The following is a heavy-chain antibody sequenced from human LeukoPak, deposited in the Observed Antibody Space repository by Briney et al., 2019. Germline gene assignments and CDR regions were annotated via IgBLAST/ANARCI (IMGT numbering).Heavy chain of an antibody. CDR1: GYTFTGYY. V-gene: IGHV1-2*02. Sequence: ASVKVSCKASGYTFTGYYLHWVRQAPGQGLEWMGCVNPNSGDTDYAQKFQGSVTMTRDTSISTVYMELSRLRSDDTAVYYCARASGSYWWFDSWGQGTLVTVSS. J-gene: IGHJ5*01. CDR2: VNPNSGDT. CDR3: ARASGSYWWFDS. D-gene: IGHD1-26*01.